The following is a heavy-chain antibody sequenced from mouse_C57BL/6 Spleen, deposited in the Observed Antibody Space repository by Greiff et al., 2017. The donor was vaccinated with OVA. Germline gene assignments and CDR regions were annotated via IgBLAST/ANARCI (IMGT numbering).Heavy chain of an antibody. CDR3: VRHNWEEAMDY. CDR1: GFSFNTYA. CDR2: IRSKSNNYAT. Sequence: EVKVVESGGGLVQPKGSLKLSCAASGFSFNTYAMNWVRQAPGKGLEWVARIRSKSNNYATYYADSVKDRFTISRDDSESMLYLQMNNLKTEDTAMYYCVRHNWEEAMDYWGQGTSVTVSS. J-gene: IGHJ4*01. D-gene: IGHD4-1*01. V-gene: IGHV10-1*01.